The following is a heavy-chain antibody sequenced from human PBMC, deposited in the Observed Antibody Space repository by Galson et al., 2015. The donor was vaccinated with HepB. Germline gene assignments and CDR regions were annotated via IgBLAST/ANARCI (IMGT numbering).Heavy chain of an antibody. CDR1: GYTFTSYA. J-gene: IGHJ5*02. CDR2: INTNTGNP. CDR3: ARGLPRNTQQLEYNWFDP. V-gene: IGHV7-4-1*02. D-gene: IGHD6-13*01. Sequence: SVKVSCKASGYTFTSYAMNWVRQAPGQGLEWMGWINTNTGNPTYAQGFTGRFVFSLDTSVSTAYLQISSLKAEDTAVYYCARGLPRNTQQLEYNWFDPWGQGTLVTVSS.